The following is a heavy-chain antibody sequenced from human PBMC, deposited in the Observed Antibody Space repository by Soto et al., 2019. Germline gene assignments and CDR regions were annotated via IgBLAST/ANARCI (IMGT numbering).Heavy chain of an antibody. CDR1: GYSFTTYG. CDR2: ISAYNGNT. Sequence: QVQLVQSGGEVKKPGASVKVSCKTSGYSFTTYGISWVRQAPGQGLEWMGWISAYNGNTNYAQKLQDRVTMTTDTSTSTGYTELRSLRSDDTGVYYCAREGPAPYYYYGMDVWGQGSTVTVSS. J-gene: IGHJ6*02. V-gene: IGHV1-18*01. CDR3: AREGPAPYYYYGMDV.